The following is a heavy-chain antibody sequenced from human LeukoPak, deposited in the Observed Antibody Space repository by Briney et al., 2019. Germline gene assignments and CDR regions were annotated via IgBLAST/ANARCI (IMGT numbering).Heavy chain of an antibody. J-gene: IGHJ3*02. CDR2: INHSGST. V-gene: IGHV4-34*01. CDR3: ARTYYGSGSRADI. CDR1: GGSFSGYY. D-gene: IGHD3-10*01. Sequence: SETLSLTCAVYGGSFSGYYWSWIRQPPGKGLEWIGEINHSGSTNYNPSLKSRVTISVDTSKNQFSLKLSSVTAADTAVYYCARTYYGSGSRADIWGQGTMVTVSS.